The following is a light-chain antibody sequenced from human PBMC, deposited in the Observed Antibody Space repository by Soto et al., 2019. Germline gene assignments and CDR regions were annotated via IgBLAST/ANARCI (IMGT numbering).Light chain of an antibody. CDR2: DVS. CDR1: SSDVGGYNY. Sequence: QSALTQPAPVSGSPGQSITISCTGTSSDVGGYNYVSWYQQLPGKAPKLMIYDVSDRPSGVSNRFSGSKSGNTASLTISGLQAEDEADYYCSSHTSSSLYVFGTGTKVTVL. V-gene: IGLV2-14*01. CDR3: SSHTSSSLYV. J-gene: IGLJ1*01.